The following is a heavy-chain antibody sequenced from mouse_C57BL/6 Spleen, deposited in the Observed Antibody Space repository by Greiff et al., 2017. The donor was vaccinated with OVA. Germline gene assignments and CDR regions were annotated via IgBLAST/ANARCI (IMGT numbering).Heavy chain of an antibody. CDR1: GYTFTSYG. CDR2: IYPRSGNT. Sequence: QVQLKQSGAELVRPGASVKLSCKASGYTFTSYGISWVKQRTGQGLEWIGEIYPRSGNTYYNEKFKGKATLTADKSSSTAYMELRSLTSEDSAVCFCAGSGLPYFDVWGTGTTVTVSS. J-gene: IGHJ1*03. CDR3: AGSGLPYFDV. V-gene: IGHV1-81*01. D-gene: IGHD2-2*01.